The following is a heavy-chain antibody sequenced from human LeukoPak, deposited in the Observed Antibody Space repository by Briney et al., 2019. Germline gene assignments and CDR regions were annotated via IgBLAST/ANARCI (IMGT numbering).Heavy chain of an antibody. Sequence: ASVTVSCKASGGTFSSYYISWVRQAPGQGLEWMGGIIPFFAKANYAQTFQGRVTITTDESTSTAYMELSSLRSEDTAVYYCARGGTSSSDSDSYYYWGQGTLVTVSS. J-gene: IGHJ4*02. CDR3: ARGGTSSSDSDSYYY. V-gene: IGHV1-69*05. CDR1: GGTFSSYY. D-gene: IGHD6-13*01. CDR2: IIPFFAKA.